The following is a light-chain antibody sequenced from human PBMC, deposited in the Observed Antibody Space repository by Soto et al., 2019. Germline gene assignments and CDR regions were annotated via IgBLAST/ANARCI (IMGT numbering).Light chain of an antibody. Sequence: QSVLTQPPSVSGAPGQRVTISCTGSSSNIGAGYDVHWYQQLPGTAPKLLIYGNSNRPSGVPHRFSGSKSGTSASLAITGLQADDEADYYCQSYDSSLSAVVFGGGTKLTVL. J-gene: IGLJ2*01. V-gene: IGLV1-40*01. CDR1: SSNIGAGYD. CDR3: QSYDSSLSAVV. CDR2: GNS.